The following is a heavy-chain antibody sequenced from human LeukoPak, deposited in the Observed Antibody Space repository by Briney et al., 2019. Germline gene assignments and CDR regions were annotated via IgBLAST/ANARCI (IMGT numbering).Heavy chain of an antibody. D-gene: IGHD3-22*01. Sequence: PSETLSLTCAVYGGSFSGYYWSWIRQPPGKGLEWIGEINHSGSTNYNPSLKSRVTISVDTSKNQFSLKLSSVTAADTAVYYCARLRMIVAYWGQGTLVTVSS. J-gene: IGHJ4*02. CDR3: ARLRMIVAY. CDR1: GGSFSGYY. CDR2: INHSGST. V-gene: IGHV4-34*01.